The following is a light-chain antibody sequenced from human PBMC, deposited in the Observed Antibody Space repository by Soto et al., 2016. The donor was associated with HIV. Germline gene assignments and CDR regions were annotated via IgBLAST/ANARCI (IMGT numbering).Light chain of an antibody. CDR3: QQSHSSPLT. CDR1: QSISSY. CDR2: AAS. Sequence: DIQMTQSPSSLSAAVGDRVTITCRASQSISSYLNWYQQKPGKAPKLLIYAASSLQSGFPSRFSGTGSVTDFTLTITSLQPEDIATYYCQQSHSSPLTFGGGTKVEIE. J-gene: IGKJ4*01. V-gene: IGKV1-39*01.